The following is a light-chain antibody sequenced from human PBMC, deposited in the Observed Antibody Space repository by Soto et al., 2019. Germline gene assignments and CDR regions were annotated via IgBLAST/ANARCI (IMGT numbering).Light chain of an antibody. CDR1: QSISSY. Sequence: DIQMTQSPSSLSASVGDRVTITCRASQSISSYLNWYQQKPGKAPKLLIYEASSLQSGVPSRFSGSGSGTDFTLTISRLEPEDFATYYCQQYNSYSWTFGQGTKVDI. V-gene: IGKV1-39*01. CDR3: QQYNSYSWT. J-gene: IGKJ1*01. CDR2: EAS.